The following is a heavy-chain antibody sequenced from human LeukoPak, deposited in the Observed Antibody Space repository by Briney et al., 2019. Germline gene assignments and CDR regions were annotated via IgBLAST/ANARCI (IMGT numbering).Heavy chain of an antibody. CDR2: IGGSGTIT. Sequence: GGSLRLSCAASGFTFTNFAMSWVRQAPGKGLEWVSAIGGSGTITYYADSVKGRFTISRDNSKNTMSLQMNSLRAEDTAIYYCAKGPNLWSGYFDYWGQGTLVTVSS. CDR3: AKGPNLWSGYFDY. CDR1: GFTFTNFA. V-gene: IGHV3-23*01. D-gene: IGHD3-3*01. J-gene: IGHJ4*02.